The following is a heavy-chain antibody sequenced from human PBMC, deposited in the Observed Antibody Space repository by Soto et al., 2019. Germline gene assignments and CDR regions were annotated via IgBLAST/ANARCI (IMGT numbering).Heavy chain of an antibody. CDR3: ARQVHPVYSSD. J-gene: IGHJ4*02. D-gene: IGHD2-15*01. CDR2: INPTSEYT. Sequence: QAQLVQSGAEVKKPGASVKVSCKASGYTFTSYDINWVRQAPGQGLEWVGWINPTSEYTAHAQKFQGRVTLTREISTATAYMELSSLTSEDTAVYFCARQVHPVYSSDWGPGTQVTVSS. V-gene: IGHV1-8*01. CDR1: GYTFTSYD.